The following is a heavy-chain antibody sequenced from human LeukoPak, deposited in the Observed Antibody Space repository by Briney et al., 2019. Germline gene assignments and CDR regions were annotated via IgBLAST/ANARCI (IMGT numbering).Heavy chain of an antibody. D-gene: IGHD6-19*01. CDR3: ARRVRSAGQRCDF. CDR1: GGSFSGYY. V-gene: IGHV4-34*01. CDR2: INHSGNT. Sequence: PSETLSLTCAVYGGSFSGYYWSWIRQPPGKGLEWIGEINHSGNTNYNPSLKSRVTISMDTSKNQFSLQVTSVTAADTAVYYCARRVRSAGQRCDFWGQGTLGNVSS. J-gene: IGHJ4*03.